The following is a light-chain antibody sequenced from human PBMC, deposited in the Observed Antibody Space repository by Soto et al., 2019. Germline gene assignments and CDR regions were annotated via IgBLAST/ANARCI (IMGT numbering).Light chain of an antibody. Sequence: DIQMTQSPTSLSASVGDRVTITCRASQDIRNFVAWYQQKPGKAPKLLIYAASTWQSGVPSRFSGSGPGTDFTLTINSLQPEDVATYSCQKYSSVPVFGPGTKVEIK. V-gene: IGKV1-27*01. CDR2: AAS. CDR1: QDIRNF. J-gene: IGKJ3*01. CDR3: QKYSSVPV.